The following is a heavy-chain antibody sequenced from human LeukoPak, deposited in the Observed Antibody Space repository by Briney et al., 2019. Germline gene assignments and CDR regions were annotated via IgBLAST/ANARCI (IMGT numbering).Heavy chain of an antibody. D-gene: IGHD3-10*01. CDR2: IKSKTDGGTT. CDR3: TTELLWFGESSGY. J-gene: IGHJ4*02. Sequence: PGGSLRLSCAASGFTFSNAWMSWVRQAPGKGLEWVGRIKSKTDGGTTDYAAPVKCRFTISRDDSKNTLYLQMNSLKTEDTAVYYCTTELLWFGESSGYWGQGTLVTVSS. V-gene: IGHV3-15*01. CDR1: GFTFSNAW.